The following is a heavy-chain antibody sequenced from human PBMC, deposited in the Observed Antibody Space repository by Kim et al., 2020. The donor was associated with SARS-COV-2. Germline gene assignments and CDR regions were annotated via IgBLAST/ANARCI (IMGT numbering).Heavy chain of an antibody. CDR1: GFTFSSFW. Sequence: GGSLRLSCAASGFTFSSFWMHWVRQTPGKGLVWVSRINSDGSSTSYADSVKGRFTISRDNAKNTLYLQMNSLRVEDTAVYYCARRAYYYDSSGYYYPFDYWGQGTLVTVSS. V-gene: IGHV3-74*01. D-gene: IGHD3-22*01. CDR2: INSDGSST. J-gene: IGHJ4*02. CDR3: ARRAYYYDSSGYYYPFDY.